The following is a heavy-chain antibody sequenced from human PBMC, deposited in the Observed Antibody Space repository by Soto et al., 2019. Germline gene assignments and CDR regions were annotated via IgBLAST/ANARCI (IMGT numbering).Heavy chain of an antibody. CDR1: GFTFSSYG. Sequence: GGSLRLSCAASGFTFSSYGMHWVRQAPGKGLEWVAVISYDGSNKYYADSVKGRFTISRDNSKNTLYLQMNSLRAEDTAVYYCAKEDYYYDSSGYPLDYWGQGTLVTVSS. D-gene: IGHD3-22*01. V-gene: IGHV3-30*18. CDR2: ISYDGSNK. J-gene: IGHJ4*02. CDR3: AKEDYYYDSSGYPLDY.